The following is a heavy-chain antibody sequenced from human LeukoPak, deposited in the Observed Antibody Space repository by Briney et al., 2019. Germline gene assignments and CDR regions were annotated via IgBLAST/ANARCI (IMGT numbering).Heavy chain of an antibody. CDR2: ILKDGENK. V-gene: IGHV3-30*04. CDR1: GFSFSSYA. Sequence: GGSLRLSCAASGFSFSSYAMHWVRQAPGKGLEWVALILKDGENKYYADSLKGRSTISRDNSKNTLYLQMNSLRAEDTAVYYCARGYYYGSGVVDYWGQGALVTVSS. J-gene: IGHJ4*02. CDR3: ARGYYYGSGVVDY. D-gene: IGHD3-10*01.